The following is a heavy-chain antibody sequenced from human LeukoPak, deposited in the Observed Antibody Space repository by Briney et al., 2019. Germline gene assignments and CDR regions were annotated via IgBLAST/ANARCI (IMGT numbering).Heavy chain of an antibody. CDR3: AGSGRYYFIDF. J-gene: IGHJ4*02. D-gene: IGHD1-26*01. CDR2: IYTSGGT. Sequence: PSQTLSLTCTVSGGSMSSDSYYWSWIRQPAGKGLEWIGRIYTSGGTNYNPSLKSRVTISVDTSKNQFSLKLSSVTAADTAVYYCAGSGRYYFIDFWGQGTLVTVSS. V-gene: IGHV4-61*02. CDR1: GGSMSSDSYY.